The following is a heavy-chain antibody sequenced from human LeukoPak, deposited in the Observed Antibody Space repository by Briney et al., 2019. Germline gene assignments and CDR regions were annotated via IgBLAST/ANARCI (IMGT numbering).Heavy chain of an antibody. CDR2: IYSGGST. CDR3: ARDLGGTGTTSPAFDI. D-gene: IGHD1-1*01. Sequence: GGSLRLSCAASGFTVSSNYMSWVRQAPGKGLEWVSVIYSGGSTYYADSVKGRFTISRDNSKNTLYLQMNSLRAEDTAVYYCARDLGGTGTTSPAFDIWGQGTMVTVSS. J-gene: IGHJ3*02. CDR1: GFTVSSNY. V-gene: IGHV3-66*01.